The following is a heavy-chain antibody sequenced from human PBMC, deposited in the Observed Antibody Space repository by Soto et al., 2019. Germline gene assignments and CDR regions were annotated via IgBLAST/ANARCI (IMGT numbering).Heavy chain of an antibody. CDR3: ARQQQWLPHKSGLYWYFDL. CDR2: ISSSSSYI. J-gene: IGHJ2*01. V-gene: IGHV3-21*01. Sequence: EVRLVESGGGLVKPGGSLRLSCAASGFTFSSYSMNWVRQAPGKGLEWVSSISSSSSYIYYADSVKGRFTISRDNAKNSLYLQMNSLRAEDTAVYYCARQQQWLPHKSGLYWYFDLWGHGTLVTVSS. CDR1: GFTFSSYS. D-gene: IGHD6-19*01.